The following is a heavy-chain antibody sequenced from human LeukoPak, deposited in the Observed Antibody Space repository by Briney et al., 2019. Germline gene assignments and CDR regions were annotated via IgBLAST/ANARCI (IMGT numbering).Heavy chain of an antibody. CDR3: AKEGVVVAAGFYFDY. V-gene: IGHV3-30*18. D-gene: IGHD2-15*01. Sequence: GRSLRLSCAASGFTFSSYGMHWVRQAPGKGQEWVAVISYDGSNKYYADSVKGRFTISRDNSKNTLYLQMNSLRAEDTAVYYCAKEGVVVAAGFYFDYWGQGTLVTVSS. CDR2: ISYDGSNK. CDR1: GFTFSSYG. J-gene: IGHJ4*02.